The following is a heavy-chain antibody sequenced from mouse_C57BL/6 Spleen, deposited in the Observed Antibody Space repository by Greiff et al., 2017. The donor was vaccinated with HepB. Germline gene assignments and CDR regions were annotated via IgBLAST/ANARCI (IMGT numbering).Heavy chain of an antibody. V-gene: IGHV5-17*01. D-gene: IGHD1-1*01. J-gene: IGHJ4*01. CDR1: GFTFSDYG. CDR2: ISSGSSTI. CDR3: AKTTIYAMDY. Sequence: EVKLVESGGGLVKPGGSLKLSCAASGFTFSDYGMHWVRQAPEKGLEWVAYISSGSSTIYYADTVKGRFTISRDNAKKTLFLQMTSLRSEDTAMYYCAKTTIYAMDYWGQGTSVTVSS.